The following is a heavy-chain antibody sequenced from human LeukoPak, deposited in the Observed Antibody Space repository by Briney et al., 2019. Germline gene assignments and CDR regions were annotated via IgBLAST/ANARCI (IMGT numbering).Heavy chain of an antibody. D-gene: IGHD3-10*01. Sequence: GGSLQISCQGSGSIFTSYWIGWVRQMPGKGLEWMGITYPGDSDIRYSPSFQGQVTISADRSISTANLQWSSLKASDTAMYYCARQITSNDAFDIWGQGTMVTVSS. CDR2: TYPGDSDI. CDR1: GSIFTSYW. J-gene: IGHJ3*02. V-gene: IGHV5-51*01. CDR3: ARQITSNDAFDI.